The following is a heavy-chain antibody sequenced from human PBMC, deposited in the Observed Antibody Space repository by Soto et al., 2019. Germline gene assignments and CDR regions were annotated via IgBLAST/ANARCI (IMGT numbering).Heavy chain of an antibody. J-gene: IGHJ3*02. Sequence: QVQLVESGGGVDQHGRSLRLSCGASGLTFSRYGMHWVRQAPGKGLEWVALISYDGSLEYYSDSVKGRFTISRDNSKNTLYLQMNSLRAEDTAMYYCAKDQEWDHDPFDIWGQGTMVTVSS. CDR1: GLTFSRYG. CDR3: AKDQEWDHDPFDI. D-gene: IGHD1-26*01. CDR2: ISYDGSLE. V-gene: IGHV3-30*18.